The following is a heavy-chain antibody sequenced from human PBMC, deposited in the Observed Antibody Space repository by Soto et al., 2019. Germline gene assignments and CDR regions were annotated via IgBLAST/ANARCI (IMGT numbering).Heavy chain of an antibody. CDR1: GFTFSSYG. J-gene: IGHJ4*02. CDR3: ARDGRYYGSGSYPSY. Sequence: QVQVVESGGGVVQPGRSLRLSCAASGFTFSSYGMHWVRQAPGKGLEWVAVIWYDGSNKYYADSVKGRFTISRDNSKNTLYLQMNSLRAEDTAVYYCARDGRYYGSGSYPSYWGQGTLVTVSS. CDR2: IWYDGSNK. D-gene: IGHD3-10*01. V-gene: IGHV3-33*01.